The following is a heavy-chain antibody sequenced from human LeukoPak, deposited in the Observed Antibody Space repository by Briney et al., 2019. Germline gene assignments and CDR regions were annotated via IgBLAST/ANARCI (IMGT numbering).Heavy chain of an antibody. Sequence: GGSLRLSCAASGFTFDDYGMSWVRQAPGKGLEWVSGINWSGGSTGYADSVKGRFTISRDNAKNSLYLQMNSLRAEDTALYHCARVGDCSSTSCLDYYFDYWGQGTLVTVSS. V-gene: IGHV3-20*01. J-gene: IGHJ4*02. CDR1: GFTFDDYG. D-gene: IGHD2-2*01. CDR2: INWSGGST. CDR3: ARVGDCSSTSCLDYYFDY.